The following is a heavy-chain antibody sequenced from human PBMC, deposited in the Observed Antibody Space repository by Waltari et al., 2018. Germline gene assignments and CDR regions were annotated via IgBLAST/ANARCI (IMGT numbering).Heavy chain of an antibody. CDR1: GFTFSSYE. J-gene: IGHJ4*02. CDR2: ISSSGSTI. V-gene: IGHV3-48*03. Sequence: EVQLVESGGGLVQPGGSLRLSCAASGFTFSSYEMNWVRQAPGEGVEWVYYISSSGSTIYYADSVKGRFTISRDNAKNSLYLQMNSLRAEDTAVYYCASSPQWLLYYFDYWGQGTLVTVSS. D-gene: IGHD6-19*01. CDR3: ASSPQWLLYYFDY.